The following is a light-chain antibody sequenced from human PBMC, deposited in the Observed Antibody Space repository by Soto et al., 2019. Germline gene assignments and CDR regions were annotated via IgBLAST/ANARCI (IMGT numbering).Light chain of an antibody. Sequence: QSALTQPASVSGSPGQSITISCTGTSSDVGGYNFVSWYQQHPGKAPKLMIYDVSNRPSGVSNRFSGSKSANTASLTISGLQADEEADYYCTSYTSSNTLYVFGTGTKVTVL. CDR1: SSDVGGYNF. V-gene: IGLV2-14*01. CDR2: DVS. CDR3: TSYTSSNTLYV. J-gene: IGLJ1*01.